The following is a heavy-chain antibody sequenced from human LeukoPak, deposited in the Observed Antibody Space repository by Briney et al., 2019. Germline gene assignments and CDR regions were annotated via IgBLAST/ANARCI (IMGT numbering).Heavy chain of an antibody. J-gene: IGHJ4*02. CDR3: ARRFGSHYYFDY. V-gene: IGHV5-51*01. CDR2: IYPGDSDT. D-gene: IGHD3-3*01. Sequence: GESLKISCEGSGYSFSNYLIAWVRQMPGKGLEWVGIIYPGDSDTRYSPSFQGQVTISADKSISTAYLQWSSLKASDTAMYYCARRFGSHYYFDYWGQGTLVTVSS. CDR1: GYSFSNYL.